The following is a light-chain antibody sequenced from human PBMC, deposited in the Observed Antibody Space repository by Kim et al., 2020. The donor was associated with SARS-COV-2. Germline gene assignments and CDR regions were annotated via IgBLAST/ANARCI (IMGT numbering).Light chain of an antibody. V-gene: IGLV2-14*01. CDR1: SSDVGGYNY. CDR3: SSYTSSSTYV. J-gene: IGLJ1*01. Sequence: QSALTQPASVSGSPGQSITISCTGTSSDVGGYNYVSWYQQHPGKAPNLMIYDVSKRPSGVSNRFSGSKPGNTASLTISGLQAEDEADYYCSSYTSSSTYVFGTGTKVTVL. CDR2: DVS.